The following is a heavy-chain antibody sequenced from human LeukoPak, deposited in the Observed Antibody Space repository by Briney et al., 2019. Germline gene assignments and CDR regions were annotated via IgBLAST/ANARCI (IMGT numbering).Heavy chain of an antibody. D-gene: IGHD3-22*01. J-gene: IGHJ3*02. CDR2: IYTSGST. CDR1: GGSISSGSYY. Sequence: SETLSPTCTVSGGSISSGSYYWSWIRQPAGKGLEWIGRIYTSGSTNYNPSLKSRVTISVDTSKNQFSLKLSSVTAADTAVYYCARADSDYYDSSGYHDAFDIWGQGTMVTVSS. V-gene: IGHV4-61*02. CDR3: ARADSDYYDSSGYHDAFDI.